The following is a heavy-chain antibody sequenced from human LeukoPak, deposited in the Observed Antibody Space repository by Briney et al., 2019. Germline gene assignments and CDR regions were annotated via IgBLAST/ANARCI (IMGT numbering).Heavy chain of an antibody. CDR2: TRYDGSNK. Sequence: GGSLRLSCAVSGFTFYIYGTLWLPEAPGGGRVWGIYTRYDGSNKYYADSVKGRFTISRDNSKNTLYLQMNSLRAEDTAVYYCAKNFPRWWREGYFDYWGQGTLDTVSS. CDR3: AKNFPRWWREGYFDY. V-gene: IGHV3-30*02. CDR1: GFTFYIYG. D-gene: IGHD2-15*01. J-gene: IGHJ4*02.